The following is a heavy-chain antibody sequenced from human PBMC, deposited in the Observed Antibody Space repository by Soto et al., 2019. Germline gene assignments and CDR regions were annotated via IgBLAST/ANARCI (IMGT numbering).Heavy chain of an antibody. CDR3: ARHPTGGWLDYFDY. CDR1: GGSFSGYY. J-gene: IGHJ4*02. CDR2: INHSGST. V-gene: IGHV4-34*01. D-gene: IGHD4-4*01. Sequence: SETLSLTCAVYGGSFSGYYWSWIRQPPGKGLEWIGEINHSGSTNYNPSLKSRVTISVETSKNQFSLKLGSVTAADTAVYYCARHPTGGWLDYFDYWGQGTLVTVSS.